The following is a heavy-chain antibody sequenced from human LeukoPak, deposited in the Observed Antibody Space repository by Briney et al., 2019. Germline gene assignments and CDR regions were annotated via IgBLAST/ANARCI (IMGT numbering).Heavy chain of an antibody. V-gene: IGHV4-59*08. D-gene: IGHD6-13*01. CDR2: IYYSGST. CDR3: ARLNIIGSSPVHHFDY. Sequence: MASETLSLTCTVSGGPISGYYWSWIRQPPGKGLEYIAYIYYSGSTDYNPSLKSRVTISVDTSKNQFSLKLSSVTAADTAVYYCARLNIIGSSPVHHFDYWGQGTLVTVSS. J-gene: IGHJ4*02. CDR1: GGPISGYY.